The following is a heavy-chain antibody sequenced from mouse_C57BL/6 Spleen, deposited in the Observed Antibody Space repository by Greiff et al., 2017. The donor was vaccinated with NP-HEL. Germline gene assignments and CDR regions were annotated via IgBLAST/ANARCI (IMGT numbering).Heavy chain of an antibody. D-gene: IGHD2-1*01. CDR1: GYTFTDYY. Sequence: VQLQQSGPVLVKPGASVKMSCKASGYTFTDYYMNWVKQSHGKSLEWIGVINPYNGGTSYNQKFKGKATLTVDKSSSTAYMELNSLTSEDSAVYYCARDYYGNYEYAMDYWGQGTSVTVSS. V-gene: IGHV1-19*01. J-gene: IGHJ4*01. CDR2: INPYNGGT. CDR3: ARDYYGNYEYAMDY.